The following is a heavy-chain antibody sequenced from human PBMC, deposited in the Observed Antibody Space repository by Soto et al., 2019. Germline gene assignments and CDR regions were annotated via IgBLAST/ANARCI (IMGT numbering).Heavy chain of an antibody. CDR1: GFTVSSDD. Sequence: GGSLRLSCAASGFTVSSDDMTWVRQAPGKGLEWGSVIYSGGATYYADSVKGRFTISRDNSKNTLYLQMNSLGAEDTAVYYCARAPLYGGNSVWGQGTVVTVS. D-gene: IGHD4-17*01. CDR2: IYSGGAT. J-gene: IGHJ4*02. CDR3: ARAPLYGGNSV. V-gene: IGHV3-66*01.